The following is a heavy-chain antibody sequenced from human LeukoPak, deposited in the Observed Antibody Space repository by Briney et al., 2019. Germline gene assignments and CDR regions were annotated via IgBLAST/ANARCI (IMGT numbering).Heavy chain of an antibody. CDR1: GGSFSGYY. J-gene: IGHJ5*02. CDR3: ASVRIWDYWFDP. V-gene: IGHV4-34*01. Sequence: PETLSLTCAVYGGSFSGYYWSWICQPPGKGLEWIGEINHSGSTNYNPSLKSRVTILVDTSKNQFSLKLSSVTAADTAVYYCASVRIWDYWFDPWGQGTLATVSS. CDR2: INHSGST. D-gene: IGHD1-26*01.